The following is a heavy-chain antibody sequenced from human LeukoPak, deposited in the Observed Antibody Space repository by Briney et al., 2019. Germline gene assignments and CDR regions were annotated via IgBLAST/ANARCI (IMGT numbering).Heavy chain of an antibody. Sequence: GGSLRLSCAASGFTFSSYGMHWVRQAPGKGLEWVAFIRYDGSNKYYADSVKGRFTISSDNSKNTLYLQMNSLRAEDTAVYYCAKDGIVVVPAASKNYFDYWGQGTLVTVSS. D-gene: IGHD2-2*01. CDR3: AKDGIVVVPAASKNYFDY. CDR1: GFTFSSYG. CDR2: IRYDGSNK. J-gene: IGHJ4*02. V-gene: IGHV3-30*02.